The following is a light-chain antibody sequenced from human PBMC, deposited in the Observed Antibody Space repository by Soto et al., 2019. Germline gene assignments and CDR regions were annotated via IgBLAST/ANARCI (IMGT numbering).Light chain of an antibody. CDR2: GAS. V-gene: IGKV3-15*01. Sequence: ERVMTQSPATLSVSPGERATLSCRASQSLSSNLAWYQQKPGQAPRLLIYGASTGATGIPARFSGSGSGTEFTLTISSLQSEDFAVYYCQQYNGWPPLFGPGTKVDIK. CDR1: QSLSSN. J-gene: IGKJ3*01. CDR3: QQYNGWPPL.